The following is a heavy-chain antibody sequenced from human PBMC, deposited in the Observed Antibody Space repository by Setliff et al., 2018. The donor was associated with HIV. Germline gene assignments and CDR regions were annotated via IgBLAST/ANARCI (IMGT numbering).Heavy chain of an antibody. CDR1: KFTFGDYD. CDR2: VWFDGRHK. V-gene: IGHV3-30*02. Sequence: GGSLRLSCAASKFTFGDYDMYWVRQAPGKGLEWVATVWFDGRHKYYGNSVKGRFSVSRDNSKNTLYLQMNRLRPEDTAVYYCTKGAERQWGEGVVPFDSWGQGTRVTVPQ. D-gene: IGHD3-10*01. J-gene: IGHJ4*02. CDR3: TKGAERQWGEGVVPFDS.